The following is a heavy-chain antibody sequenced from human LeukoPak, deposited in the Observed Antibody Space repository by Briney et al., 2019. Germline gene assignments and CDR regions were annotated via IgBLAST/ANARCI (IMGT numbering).Heavy chain of an antibody. CDR3: ARARVNLDY. D-gene: IGHD1-14*01. CDR2: IKKDGSEI. J-gene: IGHJ4*02. CDR1: GFTFSTYW. V-gene: IGHV3-7*05. Sequence: GGSLRLSCAASGFTFSTYWMTRVCQAPGKALEWVASIKKDGSEIYYLDSVKGRFIVSRDNAQNSLTLQMNSLRAEDTAVYYCARARVNLDYWGQGTLVTVSS.